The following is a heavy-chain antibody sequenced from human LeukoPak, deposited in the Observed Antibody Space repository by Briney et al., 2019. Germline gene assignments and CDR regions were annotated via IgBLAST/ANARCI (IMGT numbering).Heavy chain of an antibody. CDR1: GYTFTSYD. CDR2: MNPNSGNT. V-gene: IGHV1-8*01. Sequence: ASVKVSCKASGYTFTSYDINWVRQAAGQGREWMGWMNPNSGNTGYAQKFQGRVTITRDTSISTAYMELSGLTSEDTAVYYCARGVNYDFWSGSYYSYYYMEVWGKGTTVTVSS. D-gene: IGHD3-3*01. J-gene: IGHJ6*03. CDR3: ARGVNYDFWSGSYYSYYYMEV.